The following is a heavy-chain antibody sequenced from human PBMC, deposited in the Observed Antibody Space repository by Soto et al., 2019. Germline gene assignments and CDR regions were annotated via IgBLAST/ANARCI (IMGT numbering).Heavy chain of an antibody. D-gene: IGHD5-18*01. CDR1: GFTVSSNY. V-gene: IGHV3-53*02. CDR2: ISGSGGST. CDR3: AKDPLLDTAMVVPGSDY. J-gene: IGHJ4*02. Sequence: EVQLVETGGGLIQPGGSLRLSCAASGFTVSSNYMSWVRQAPGKGLEWVSVISGSGGSTYYADSVKGRFTISRDNSKNTLYLQMNSLRAEDTAVYYCAKDPLLDTAMVVPGSDYWGQGTLVTVSS.